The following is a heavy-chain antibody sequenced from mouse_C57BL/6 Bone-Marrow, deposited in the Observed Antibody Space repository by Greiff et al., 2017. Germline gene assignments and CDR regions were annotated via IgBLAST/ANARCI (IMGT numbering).Heavy chain of an antibody. CDR3: ARDGYYYFDY. CDR2: IDPSDSYT. Sequence: QVQLQQPGAELVKPGASVKLSCKASGYTFTSYWMQWVKQRPGQGLEWIGEIDPSDSYTNYNQKFKGKATLTVDTSSSTAYMQLSSLTSEDSAVYYCARDGYYYFDYWGQGTTRTVSS. D-gene: IGHD2-3*01. J-gene: IGHJ2*01. CDR1: GYTFTSYW. V-gene: IGHV1-50*01.